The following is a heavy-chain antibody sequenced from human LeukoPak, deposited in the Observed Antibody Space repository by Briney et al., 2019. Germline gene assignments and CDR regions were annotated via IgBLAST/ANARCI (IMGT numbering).Heavy chain of an antibody. CDR3: ARGGSGNYYTT. CDR2: ISYDGSNK. J-gene: IGHJ5*02. CDR1: GFTFSSYG. Sequence: GRSLRLSCAASGFTFSSYGMHWVRQAPGKGLEWVAVISYDGSNKYYADSVKGRFTICRDNAKNTLYLQMNSLRAEDTAVYYCARGGSGNYYTTWGQGTLVTVSS. D-gene: IGHD3-3*01. V-gene: IGHV3-30*03.